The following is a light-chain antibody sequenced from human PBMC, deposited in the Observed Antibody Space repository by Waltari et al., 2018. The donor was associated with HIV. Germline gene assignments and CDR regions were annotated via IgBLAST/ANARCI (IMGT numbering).Light chain of an antibody. CDR2: KDT. CDR1: ALSKEY. Sequence: SYDLTQPPSVSVSPGQTARISCSGDALSKEYTFWHQQKPGQAPLLLIYKDTERASGIPERFSGSTSGRIVTLTIYDVEPDDEADYYCQSAGGGGTYRFGGETKLTVL. CDR3: QSAGGGGTYR. V-gene: IGLV3-25*03. J-gene: IGLJ2*01.